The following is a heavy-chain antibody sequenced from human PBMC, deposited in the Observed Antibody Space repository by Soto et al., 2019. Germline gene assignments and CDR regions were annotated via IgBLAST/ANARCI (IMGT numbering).Heavy chain of an antibody. CDR1: GFSLSSSRVG. V-gene: IGHV2-26*01. CDR2: IFSNDEK. CDR3: ARRYESSGSPFDY. Sequence: QVTLKESGPVLVRPTETLTLTCTVSGFSLSSSRVGVSWVRQPPGKALEWLAHIFSNDEKSYSTSLKSRLTISKDTSKSQVVLIMTNMDPVDTATYYCARRYESSGSPFDYWGQGTLVTVPS. J-gene: IGHJ4*02. D-gene: IGHD3-22*01.